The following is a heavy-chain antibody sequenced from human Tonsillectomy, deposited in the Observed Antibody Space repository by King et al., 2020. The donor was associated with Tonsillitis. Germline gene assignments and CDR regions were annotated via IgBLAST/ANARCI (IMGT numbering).Heavy chain of an antibody. CDR2: IWYGGSKE. CDR1: GFTFSSYG. D-gene: IGHD3-9*01. Sequence: VQLVESGGGVVPPGRSLRLSCAVSGFTFSSYGMHWVRQAPGKGLEGVAVIWYGGSKEYYADSVRGRFIIFRDNSKNTLYLQMNSLRVEDTAVYYCARDGDTISDDFYNYYMDV. CDR3: ARDGDTISDDFYNYYMDV. V-gene: IGHV3-33*01. J-gene: IGHJ6*03.